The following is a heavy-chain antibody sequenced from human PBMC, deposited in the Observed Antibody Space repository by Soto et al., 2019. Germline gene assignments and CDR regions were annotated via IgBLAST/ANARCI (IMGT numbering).Heavy chain of an antibody. CDR3: AREPTSNYYDSSGYFEY. CDR1: GFTFSSYG. CDR2: IWYDGSNR. V-gene: IGHV3-33*01. J-gene: IGHJ4*02. Sequence: QVQLVESGGGVVQPGRSLRLSCAASGFTFSSYGMHWVRQAPGKGLEWVAVIWYDGSNRYYADSVKGRFTISRDNSKNTLYHQMNSLRAEDTAVYYCAREPTSNYYDSSGYFEYWGQGTLVTVSS. D-gene: IGHD3-22*01.